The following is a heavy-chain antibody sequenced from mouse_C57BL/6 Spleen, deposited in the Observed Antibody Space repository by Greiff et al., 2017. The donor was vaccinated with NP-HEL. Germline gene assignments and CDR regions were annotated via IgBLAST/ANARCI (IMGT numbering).Heavy chain of an antibody. Sequence: VVRPGSSVKLSCKASGYTFTSYWMHWVKQRPIQGLEWIGNIDPSDSETHYNQKFKDKATLTVDKSSSTAYMQLSSLTSEDSAVYYCARKDYDYAMDYWGQGTSVTVSS. CDR1: GYTFTSYW. CDR3: ARKDYDYAMDY. V-gene: IGHV1-52*01. CDR2: IDPSDSET. J-gene: IGHJ4*01. D-gene: IGHD1-1*02.